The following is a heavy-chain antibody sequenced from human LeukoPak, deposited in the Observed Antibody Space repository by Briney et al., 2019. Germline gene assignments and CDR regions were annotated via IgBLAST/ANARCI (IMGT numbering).Heavy chain of an antibody. CDR1: GGSFSGYY. J-gene: IGHJ4*02. D-gene: IGHD1-26*01. V-gene: IGHV4-34*01. CDR2: INHSGST. CDR3: ARGQTIVGATGDF. Sequence: KPSETLSLTCAVYGGSFSGYYWSWPRQPPGKGLEWIGEINHSGSTNYNPSLKSRVPISVDTSKKQFSLKLSSVTAADTAVYYCARGQTIVGATGDFWGQGTLVTVAS.